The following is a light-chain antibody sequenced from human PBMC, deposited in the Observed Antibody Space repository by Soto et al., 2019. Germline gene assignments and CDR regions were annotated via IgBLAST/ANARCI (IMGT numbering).Light chain of an antibody. CDR2: GAS. CDR1: QSVSSSF. CDR3: QQYGSSPWT. Sequence: EIVLTQSPATLSLSPGERATLSCRASQSVSSSFLRWYQQTPGQAPRLLIYGASSRATAIPERFSGSGSRTDFTLTISRLEPEDAAVYYCQQYGSSPWTFGQGTKVEIK. J-gene: IGKJ1*01. V-gene: IGKV3-20*01.